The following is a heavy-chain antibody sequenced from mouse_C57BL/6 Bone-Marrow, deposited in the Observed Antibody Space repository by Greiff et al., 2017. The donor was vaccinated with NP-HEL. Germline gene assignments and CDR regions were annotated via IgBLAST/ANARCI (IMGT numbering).Heavy chain of an antibody. D-gene: IGHD1-1*01. CDR1: GFNIKDDY. V-gene: IGHV14-4*01. J-gene: IGHJ3*01. CDR3: TTSYYYGRGGFAY. CDR2: IDPENGDT. Sequence: EVQRVESGAELVRPGASVKLSCTASGFNIKDDYMHWVKQRPEQGLEWIGWIDPENGDTEYASKFQGKATITADTSSNTAYLQLSSLTSEDTAVYYCTTSYYYGRGGFAYWGQGTLVTVSA.